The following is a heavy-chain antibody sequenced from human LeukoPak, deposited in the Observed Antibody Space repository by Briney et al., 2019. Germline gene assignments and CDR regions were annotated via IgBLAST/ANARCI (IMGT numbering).Heavy chain of an antibody. CDR3: ARSKEGSWFDP. D-gene: IGHD3-10*01. CDR2: ISSSSSYI. Sequence: GRSLRLSCAASGFTFSSYSMNWVRQAPGKGLEWVSSISSSSSYIYYADSVKGRFTISRDNAKNSLYLQMNSLRAEDTAVYYCARSKEGSWFDPWGQGTLVTVSS. V-gene: IGHV3-21*01. CDR1: GFTFSSYS. J-gene: IGHJ5*02.